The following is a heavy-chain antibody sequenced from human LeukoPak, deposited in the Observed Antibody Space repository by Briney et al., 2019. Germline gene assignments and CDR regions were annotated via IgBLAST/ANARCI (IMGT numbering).Heavy chain of an antibody. CDR2: IYYSGST. CDR1: GGSISSYY. J-gene: IGHJ4*02. V-gene: IGHV4-59*01. D-gene: IGHD5-12*01. CDR3: AREGGSGYENLDY. Sequence: PSETLSLTCTVSGGSISSYYWSWIRQPPGKGLEWIGYIYYSGSTNYNPSLKSRVTISVDTSKNQFSLKLSSVTAADTAVYYCAREGGSGYENLDYWGQGTLVTVSS.